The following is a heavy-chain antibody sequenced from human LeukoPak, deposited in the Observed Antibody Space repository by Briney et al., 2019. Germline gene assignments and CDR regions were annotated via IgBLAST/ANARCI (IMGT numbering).Heavy chain of an antibody. J-gene: IGHJ2*01. CDR3: ARERTDKAGGYSGYDFIYWNFDL. CDR2: ISSSGNTR. V-gene: IGHV3-48*03. CDR1: GFAFSTYE. D-gene: IGHD5-12*01. Sequence: GGSLRLSCAASGFAFSTYEMNWVRQAPGKGLEWVSYISSSGNTRYYADSVKGRFTISRDNAKNSLYLQMDSLRAEDTAVYYCARERTDKAGGYSGYDFIYWNFDLWGRGTLVTVSS.